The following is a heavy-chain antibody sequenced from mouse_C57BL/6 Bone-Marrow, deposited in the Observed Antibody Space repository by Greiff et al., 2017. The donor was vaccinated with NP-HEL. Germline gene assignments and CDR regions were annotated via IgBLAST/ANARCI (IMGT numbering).Heavy chain of an antibody. CDR1: EYEFPSHD. CDR3: ARHGYGNSPYCYAMDY. D-gene: IGHD2-1*01. CDR2: INSDGGST. Sequence: EVKVVESGGGLVQPGESLKLSCESNEYEFPSHDMSWVRQTPEKRLELVAAINSDGGSTYYPDTMERRFIISRDNTKKTLYLQMSSLRSEDTALYYGARHGYGNSPYCYAMDYWGQGTSVTVSS. V-gene: IGHV5-2*01. J-gene: IGHJ4*01.